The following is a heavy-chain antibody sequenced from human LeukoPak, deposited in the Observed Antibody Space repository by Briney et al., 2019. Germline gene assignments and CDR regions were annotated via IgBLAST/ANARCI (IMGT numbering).Heavy chain of an antibody. D-gene: IGHD3-22*01. V-gene: IGHV4-34*01. CDR3: ARGRQDVTMIVVVMTAVSYYLDV. CDR2: MNPSGST. J-gene: IGHJ6*03. CDR1: GGSFSGYY. Sequence: SETLSLTCVVYGGSFSGYYWTWIRQTPEKGLEGIGEMNPSGSTSYNPSLKSRVTISVDTSKNQFSLKLSSVTAADTAVYYCARGRQDVTMIVVVMTAVSYYLDVWGKGTTVTVS.